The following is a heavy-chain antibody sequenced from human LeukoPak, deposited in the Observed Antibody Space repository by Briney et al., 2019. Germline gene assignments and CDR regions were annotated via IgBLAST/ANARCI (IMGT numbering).Heavy chain of an antibody. J-gene: IGHJ4*02. V-gene: IGHV4-38-2*02. CDR3: GFQREWSLTEYHFDY. CDR2: VYHSGST. D-gene: IGHD3-3*01. Sequence: SETLSLTCTVSGYSIISGYYCGWIRQPPGKGLEWIGSVYHSGSTYYNPSLKSRVTISTDKSKNQFSLKLTSVTAADTAVYYCGFQREWSLTEYHFDYWGQGTLVTVSS. CDR1: GYSIISGYY.